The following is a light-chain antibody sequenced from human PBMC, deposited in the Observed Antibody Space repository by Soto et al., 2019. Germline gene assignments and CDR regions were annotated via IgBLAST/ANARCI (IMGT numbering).Light chain of an antibody. J-gene: IGKJ1*01. Sequence: DIQMTQSPSTLSASVGDRVTITCRASQSISGWLAWYQQKPGKAPKLLIYDASSLESGVPSRFSGSGSGTEFTLTISSLQPDDFATYSCKQYNSYPWTFGQGSRVQIK. CDR3: KQYNSYPWT. CDR2: DAS. CDR1: QSISGW. V-gene: IGKV1-5*01.